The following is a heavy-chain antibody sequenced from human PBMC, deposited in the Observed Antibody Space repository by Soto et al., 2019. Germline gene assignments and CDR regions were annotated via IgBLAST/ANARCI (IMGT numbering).Heavy chain of an antibody. J-gene: IGHJ5*02. Sequence: SETLSLTCTVSGGPISSYYWSWIRQPPGKGLEWIGYIYYSGSTNYNPSLKSRVTISVDTSKNQFSLKLSSVTAADTAVYYCARDDLDCSGGSCHLTGFDPWGQGTLVTVPQ. D-gene: IGHD2-15*01. V-gene: IGHV4-59*01. CDR1: GGPISSYY. CDR3: ARDDLDCSGGSCHLTGFDP. CDR2: IYYSGST.